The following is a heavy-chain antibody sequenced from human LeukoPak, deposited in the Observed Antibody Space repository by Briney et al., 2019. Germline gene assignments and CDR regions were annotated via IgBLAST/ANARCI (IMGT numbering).Heavy chain of an antibody. D-gene: IGHD3-22*01. V-gene: IGHV3-23*01. CDR2: ITTNGGRT. CDR3: AIMHGYYDGTGYWVQ. CDR1: GFTFASYG. Sequence: PGGSLRLSCAASGFTFASYGMSWVRQAPGKGLEWVSFITTNGGRTSYADSVEGRFTISRDNPRNTLYMQMNSLRDEDTAGYYCAIMHGYYDGTGYWVQWGQGTLVTVSS. J-gene: IGHJ1*01.